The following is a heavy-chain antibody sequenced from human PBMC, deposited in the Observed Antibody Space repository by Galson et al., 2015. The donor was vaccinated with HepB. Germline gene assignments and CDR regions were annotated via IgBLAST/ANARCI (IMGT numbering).Heavy chain of an antibody. Sequence: SLRLSCAVSGFRFSSTAMSWVRQAPGKGLECVSAISSSGDSTYYIDSVKGRFTISRDNSKDTLYLEMASLEDEDTAVYYCAKNDTDRGFDYWGQGTLVTVSS. J-gene: IGHJ4*02. CDR1: GFRFSSTA. D-gene: IGHD1-14*01. CDR2: ISSSGDST. V-gene: IGHV3-23*01. CDR3: AKNDTDRGFDY.